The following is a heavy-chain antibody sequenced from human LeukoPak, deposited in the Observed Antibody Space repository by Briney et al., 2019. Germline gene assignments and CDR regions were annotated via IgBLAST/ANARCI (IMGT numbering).Heavy chain of an antibody. CDR3: ARKKYYYDTSANGWFDP. Sequence: PGGSLRLSCAASGFTFSSYAMSWVRQAPGKGLEWVSAISGSGGSTYYADSVKGRFTISRDNSKNTLYLQMNSLRAEDTAVYYCARKKYYYDTSANGWFDPWGQGTLVSVSS. J-gene: IGHJ5*02. CDR1: GFTFSSYA. CDR2: ISGSGGST. D-gene: IGHD3-22*01. V-gene: IGHV3-23*01.